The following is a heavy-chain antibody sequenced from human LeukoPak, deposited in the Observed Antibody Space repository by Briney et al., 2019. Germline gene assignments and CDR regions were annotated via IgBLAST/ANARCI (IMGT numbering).Heavy chain of an antibody. V-gene: IGHV3-48*01. Sequence: GGSLRLSCAASEFTFSSYSMNWVRQAPGKGLEWVSYITNSGNSKSYADSVKGRFTISRDNSKNTLYLQMNSLRAEDTAVYYCAKVNPYYYDSSGYTDYWGQGTLVTVSS. CDR3: AKVNPYYYDSSGYTDY. CDR1: EFTFSSYS. D-gene: IGHD3-22*01. J-gene: IGHJ4*02. CDR2: ITNSGNSK.